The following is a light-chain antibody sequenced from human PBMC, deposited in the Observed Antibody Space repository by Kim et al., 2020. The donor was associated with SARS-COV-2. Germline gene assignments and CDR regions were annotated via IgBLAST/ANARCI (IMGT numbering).Light chain of an antibody. J-gene: IGKJ4*01. CDR2: AAS. CDR3: QQLASYPLT. Sequence: DIQLTQSPSFLSASVGDRLTITCRAGQGISSYLAWYQQKPGKAPKLLIYAASTLQSGVPSRFSGSGSGTEFTLTISSLQPEDVATYYCQQLASYPLTFGGGTKVDIK. V-gene: IGKV1-9*01. CDR1: QGISSY.